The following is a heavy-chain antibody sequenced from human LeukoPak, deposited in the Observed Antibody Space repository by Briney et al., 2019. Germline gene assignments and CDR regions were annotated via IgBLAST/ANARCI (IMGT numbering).Heavy chain of an antibody. J-gene: IGHJ6*02. CDR3: ARGGGLDV. CDR1: GFSLSSHA. D-gene: IGHD3-16*01. Sequence: GGSLRLSCAASGFSLSSHAIHWARQAPGKGLEWVASINHNGNVNYYVDSVKGRFTISRDNAKNSLYLQMSNLRAEDTAVYFCARGGGLDVWGQGATVTVSS. V-gene: IGHV3-7*03. CDR2: INHNGNVN.